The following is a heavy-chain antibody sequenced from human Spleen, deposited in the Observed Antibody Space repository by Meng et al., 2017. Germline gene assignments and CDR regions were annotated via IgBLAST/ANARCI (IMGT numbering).Heavy chain of an antibody. CDR3: ARDAGNSLVDY. Sequence: EVQLVESGGGLVKPGGSLRLSCAASGFTFSNAWMSWVRQAPGKGLEWVGRIKSKTDGGTTDYAAPVKGRFTISRDDSKNTLYLQMNSLRAEDTAVYYCARDAGNSLVDYWGQGTLVTVSS. V-gene: IGHV3-15*01. D-gene: IGHD4-23*01. J-gene: IGHJ4*02. CDR2: IKSKTDGGTT. CDR1: GFTFSNAW.